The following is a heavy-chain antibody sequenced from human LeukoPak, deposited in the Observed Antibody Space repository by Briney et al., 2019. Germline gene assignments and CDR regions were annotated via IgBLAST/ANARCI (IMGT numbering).Heavy chain of an antibody. D-gene: IGHD6-19*01. CDR2: IYYSGST. V-gene: IGHV4-39*07. Sequence: SETLSLTCTVSGGSISSYYWGWIRQPPGKGLEWIGSIYYSGSTYYNPSLKSRVTISVDTSKNQFSLKLSSVTAADTAVYYCARDSSGWLGGWFDPWGQGTLVTVSS. CDR3: ARDSSGWLGGWFDP. J-gene: IGHJ5*02. CDR1: GGSISSYY.